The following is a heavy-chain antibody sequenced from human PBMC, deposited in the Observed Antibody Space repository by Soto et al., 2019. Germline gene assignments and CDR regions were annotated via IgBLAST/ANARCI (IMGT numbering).Heavy chain of an antibody. CDR1: GGSFSGYY. D-gene: IGHD3-3*01. CDR2: INHSGST. CDR3: ARGIIVTIFGVVISLSAFDI. J-gene: IGHJ3*02. Sequence: SETLSLTCAAYGGSFSGYYWSWIRQPPGKGLEWIGEINHSGSTNYNPSLKSRVTISVDTSKNQFSLKLSSVTAADTAVYYCARGIIVTIFGVVISLSAFDIWGQGTMVTVSS. V-gene: IGHV4-34*01.